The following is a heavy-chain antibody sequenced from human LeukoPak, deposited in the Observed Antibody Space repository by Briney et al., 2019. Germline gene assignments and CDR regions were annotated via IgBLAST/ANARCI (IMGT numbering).Heavy chain of an antibody. Sequence: GSLRLSCGASGFTFSTSWIIWVRQAPGKGLEWVANLNQDGSEKYYVDSVKGRFTISRVNGRNSLYLQMDSLRVEDTAVYYCVRGLYGYWGQGTLVTVSS. V-gene: IGHV3-7*03. D-gene: IGHD4-17*01. CDR1: GFTFSTSW. CDR2: LNQDGSEK. CDR3: VRGLYGY. J-gene: IGHJ4*02.